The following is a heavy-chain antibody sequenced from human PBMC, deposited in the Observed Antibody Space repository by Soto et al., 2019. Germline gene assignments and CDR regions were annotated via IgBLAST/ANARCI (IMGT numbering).Heavy chain of an antibody. CDR3: ARVIQWGGIAVAGTHLLFGGMDV. Sequence: KTSETLSLTCTVSGGSISSYYWSWIRQHPGKGLEWIGYIYYSGSTNYNPSLKSRVTISVDTSKNQFSLKLSSVTAADTAVYYCARVIQWGGIAVAGTHLLFGGMDVWGQGTTVTVSS. CDR2: IYYSGST. V-gene: IGHV4-59*01. CDR1: GGSISSYY. J-gene: IGHJ6*02. D-gene: IGHD6-19*01.